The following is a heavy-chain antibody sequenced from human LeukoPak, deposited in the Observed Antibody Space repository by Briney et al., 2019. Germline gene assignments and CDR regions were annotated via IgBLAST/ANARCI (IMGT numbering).Heavy chain of an antibody. CDR3: ARAMTGYSYILKH. CDR1: GFIVSNKY. V-gene: IGHV3-53*01. CDR2: IYADGAT. J-gene: IGHJ4*02. D-gene: IGHD5-18*01. Sequence: GGSLRLSCAASGFIVSNKYMSWVRQAPGKGLEWVSVIYADGATYYSDSVKGRFTISRDNSKNTLYLQMNSLRADDTAVYYCARAMTGYSYILKHWGQGTLVTVSS.